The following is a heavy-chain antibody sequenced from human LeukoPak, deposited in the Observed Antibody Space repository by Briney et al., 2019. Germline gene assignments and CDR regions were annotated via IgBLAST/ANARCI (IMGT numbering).Heavy chain of an antibody. V-gene: IGHV3-30*18. CDR3: AKDQFSSGFEYFQH. CDR2: ISYDGSNK. J-gene: IGHJ1*01. Sequence: GGSLRLSYAASGFTFSSYGMHWVRQAPGKGLEWVAVISYDGSNKYYADSVKGRFTISRDNSKNTLYLQMNSLRPEDTAVYYCAKDQFSSGFEYFQHWGQGTLVTVSS. CDR1: GFTFSSYG. D-gene: IGHD6-19*01.